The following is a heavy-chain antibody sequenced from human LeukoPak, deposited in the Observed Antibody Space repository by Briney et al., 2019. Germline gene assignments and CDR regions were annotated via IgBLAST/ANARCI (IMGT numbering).Heavy chain of an antibody. V-gene: IGHV3-21*01. CDR1: GFTFSSYS. Sequence: GGSLGLSCAASGFTFSSYSMNWVRHAPGKGLEWVSSISSSSSYIYYADSVKGRFTISRDNAKNSLYLQMNSLRAEDTAVYYCAREAPDSSSGEPGGAFDIWGQGTMVTVSS. D-gene: IGHD6-13*01. CDR3: AREAPDSSSGEPGGAFDI. J-gene: IGHJ3*02. CDR2: ISSSSSYI.